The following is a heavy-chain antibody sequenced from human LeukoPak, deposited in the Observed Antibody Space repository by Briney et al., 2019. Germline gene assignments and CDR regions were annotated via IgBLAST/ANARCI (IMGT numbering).Heavy chain of an antibody. D-gene: IGHD4-17*01. CDR3: ARDYGDLPARVPYFDY. CDR1: GFTFSSYS. CDR2: ISSRSSMI. J-gene: IGHJ4*02. Sequence: PGGSLRLSCAASGFTFSSYSMNWVRQAPGTGLEWVSYISSRSSMIYYADSVKGRFTISRDNAKNSLYLQMKSLRDENTAIYYCARDYGDLPARVPYFDYWGQGTLVTVSS. V-gene: IGHV3-48*02.